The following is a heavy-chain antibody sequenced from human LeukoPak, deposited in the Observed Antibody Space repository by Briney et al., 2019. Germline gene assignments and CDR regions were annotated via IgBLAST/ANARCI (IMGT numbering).Heavy chain of an antibody. Sequence: SETLSLTCAVYGGSFSGYYWSWIRQPPGKGLEWIGEINHSGSTNYDPSLKSRVTISVDTSKNQFSLKLSSVTAADTAVYYCARSVEGYCRGGSCYSYSYYMDVWGKGTTVTVSS. CDR1: GGSFSGYY. CDR3: ARSVEGYCRGGSCYSYSYYMDV. CDR2: INHSGST. V-gene: IGHV4-34*01. J-gene: IGHJ6*03. D-gene: IGHD2-15*01.